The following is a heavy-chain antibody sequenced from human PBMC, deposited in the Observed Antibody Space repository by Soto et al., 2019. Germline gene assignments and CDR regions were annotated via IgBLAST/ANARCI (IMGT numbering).Heavy chain of an antibody. CDR2: IYPGDSDT. CDR3: ARLMTTVNTNSFDI. Sequence: GESLKISCKGSGYSFTSYWIGWVRQMPGKGLEWMGIIYPGDSDTRYSPSFLGQVTISADKSIRTVYLQWSSLEASDTAVYYCARLMTTVNTNSFDIWGQGTMVTVSS. J-gene: IGHJ3*02. CDR1: GYSFTSYW. D-gene: IGHD4-17*01. V-gene: IGHV5-51*01.